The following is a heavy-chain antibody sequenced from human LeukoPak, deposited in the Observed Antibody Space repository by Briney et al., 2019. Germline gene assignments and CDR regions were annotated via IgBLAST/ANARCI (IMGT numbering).Heavy chain of an antibody. D-gene: IGHD6-13*01. CDR1: GGSISSYY. CDR2: IYYSGST. V-gene: IGHV4-59*01. Sequence: SETLSLTCTVSGGSISSYYWSWIRQPPGKGLEWIGYIYYSGSTNYNPSLKSRVTISVDTSKNQFSLKLSSVTDADTAVYYCAREVGRQQLGPYYYYYYMDVWGKGTTVTISS. CDR3: AREVGRQQLGPYYYYYYMDV. J-gene: IGHJ6*03.